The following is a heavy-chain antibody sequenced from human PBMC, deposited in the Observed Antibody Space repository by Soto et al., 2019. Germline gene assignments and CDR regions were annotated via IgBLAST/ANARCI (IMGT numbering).Heavy chain of an antibody. Sequence: GESLKISCKGSGYSFTSHWIGWVRQMPGKGLEWMGRIDPSDSYTNYSPSFQGHVTISADKSISAAYLQWSSLKASDTAMYYCARGGLVGATTWDYYYGMDVWGPGTTVTVSS. J-gene: IGHJ6*02. CDR2: IDPSDSYT. CDR1: GYSFTSHW. V-gene: IGHV5-10-1*01. D-gene: IGHD1-26*01. CDR3: ARGGLVGATTWDYYYGMDV.